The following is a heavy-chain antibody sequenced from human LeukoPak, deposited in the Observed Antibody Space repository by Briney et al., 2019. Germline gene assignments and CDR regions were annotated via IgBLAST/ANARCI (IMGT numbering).Heavy chain of an antibody. J-gene: IGHJ4*02. CDR1: GFTFSRSG. CDR3: AKDIGRIAVAGTSY. D-gene: IGHD6-19*01. V-gene: IGHV3-30*18. Sequence: GGSLRLSCAASGFTFSRSGMHWVRQAPGKGLEWVAVISYDGSNKYYADSVKGRFTISRDNSKNTLYLQMNSLRAEDTAVYYCAKDIGRIAVAGTSYWGQGTLVTVSS. CDR2: ISYDGSNK.